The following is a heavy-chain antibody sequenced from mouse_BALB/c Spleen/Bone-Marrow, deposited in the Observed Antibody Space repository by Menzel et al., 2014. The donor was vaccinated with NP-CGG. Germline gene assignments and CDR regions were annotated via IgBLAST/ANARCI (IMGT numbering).Heavy chain of an antibody. J-gene: IGHJ4*01. Sequence: QVQLQQSGPELVKPGASVKISCKAFGYAFSTSWMNWVKQRPGQGLEWIGRIYPGDEDINYNGKFKGKATLTVDKLSSTAYMQLSSLTSADSAVYFCARKGGLDYAMDYWGQGTSVTVSS. CDR2: IYPGDEDI. V-gene: IGHV1-82*01. D-gene: IGHD2-4*01. CDR1: GYAFSTSW. CDR3: ARKGGLDYAMDY.